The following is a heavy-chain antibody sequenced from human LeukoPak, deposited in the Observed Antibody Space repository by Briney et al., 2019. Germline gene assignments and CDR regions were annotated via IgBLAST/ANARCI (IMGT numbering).Heavy chain of an antibody. D-gene: IGHD1-1*01. CDR1: GFTFSNHW. Sequence: PGGSLRLSCAASGFTFSNHWISWVRQAPGKGLEWVGNIKHDGSETYYADSVKGRFTISRDNSKNTLYLQMNSLRAEDTAVYYCARAGSYNWNDLRPFDYWGQGTLVTVSS. CDR2: IKHDGSET. J-gene: IGHJ4*02. CDR3: ARAGSYNWNDLRPFDY. V-gene: IGHV3-7*03.